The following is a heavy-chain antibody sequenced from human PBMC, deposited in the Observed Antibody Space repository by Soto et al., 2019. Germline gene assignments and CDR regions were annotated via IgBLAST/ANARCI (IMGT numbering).Heavy chain of an antibody. J-gene: IGHJ4*02. CDR1: GFTFSSYA. CDR2: ISGSGGST. D-gene: IGHD6-19*01. CDR3: ASSIAVAGTGSGYYFGY. Sequence: GGSLRLSCAASGFTFSSYAMSWVRQAPGKGLEWVSAISGSGGSTYYADSVKGRFTISRDNSKNTLYLQMNSLRAEDTAVYYCASSIAVAGTGSGYYFGYWGQGTLVTVSS. V-gene: IGHV3-23*01.